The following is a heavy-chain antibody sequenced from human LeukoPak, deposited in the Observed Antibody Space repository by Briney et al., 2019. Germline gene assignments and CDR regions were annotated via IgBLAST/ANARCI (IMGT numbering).Heavy chain of an antibody. CDR2: TKQDGSGT. Sequence: GASQILSWTATGFTVSNCWMSWVRQTRERGREWVTNTKQDGSGTVYVDSVKSRFPISRHNAQSSLYLQMNSLRAEDTAVYYCARDACSSSWSYGMDVWGQGTAVTVSS. D-gene: IGHD6-13*01. J-gene: IGHJ6*02. CDR3: ARDACSSSWSYGMDV. V-gene: IGHV3-7*05. CDR1: GFTVSNCW.